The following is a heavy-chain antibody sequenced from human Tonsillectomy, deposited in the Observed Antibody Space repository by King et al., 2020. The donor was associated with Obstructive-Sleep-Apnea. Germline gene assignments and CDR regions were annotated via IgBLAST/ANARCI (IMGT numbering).Heavy chain of an antibody. CDR2: IKSKTDGGTT. D-gene: IGHD3-10*01. J-gene: IGHJ4*02. CDR1: GFTFSNAW. V-gene: IGHV3-15*01. CDR3: TTHIYLDYYGSGSHDFDY. Sequence: VQLVESGGGLVKPGGSLRLSCAASGFTFSNAWMSWVRQAPGKGLEWVGRIKSKTDGGTTDYAAPVKGRFTISRDDSKNTLYLQMNSLKTEDTAVYYCTTHIYLDYYGSGSHDFDYWGQGTLVTVSS.